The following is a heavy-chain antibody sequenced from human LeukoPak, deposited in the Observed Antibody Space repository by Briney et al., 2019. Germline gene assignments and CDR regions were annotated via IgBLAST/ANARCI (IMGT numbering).Heavy chain of an antibody. CDR1: GCSISSYY. CDR2: IYYSGST. V-gene: IGHV4-59*01. D-gene: IGHD2-15*01. J-gene: IGHJ6*03. CDR3: ARSLRWMNLYTPYYMDV. Sequence: PSETLSLTCTVSGCSISSYYWSWIRQPPGKGLEWIGYIYYSGSTNYNPSLKSRVTISVDTSKNQFSLKLSSVTAADTAVYYCARSLRWMNLYTPYYMDVWGKGTTVTVSS.